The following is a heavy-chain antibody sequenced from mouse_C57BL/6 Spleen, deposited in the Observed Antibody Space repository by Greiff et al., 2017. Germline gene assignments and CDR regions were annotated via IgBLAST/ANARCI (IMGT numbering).Heavy chain of an antibody. D-gene: IGHD2-4*01. CDR2: IYPGDGDT. CDR1: GYAFRSYW. J-gene: IGHJ3*01. CDR3: AREAIYYDYSWFAY. Sequence: VQLQQSGAELVKPGASVKISCKASGYAFRSYWMNWVKQRPGKGLEWIGQIYPGDGDTNYNGKFKGKATLTADKSSSTAYMQLSSLTSEDSAVYFCAREAIYYDYSWFAYWGQGTLVTVSA. V-gene: IGHV1-80*01.